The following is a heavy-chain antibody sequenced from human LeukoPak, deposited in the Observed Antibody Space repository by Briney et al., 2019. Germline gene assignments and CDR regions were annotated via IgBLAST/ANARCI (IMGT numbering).Heavy chain of an antibody. J-gene: IGHJ4*02. V-gene: IGHV3-23*01. D-gene: IGHD3-22*01. CDR2: ISGRGGST. CDR1: GFTFSSYA. Sequence: GGSLRLSCAASGFTFSSYAMSWVRQAPGKGLEWVSAISGRGGSTYYADSVKGRFTISRDNSKNTLYLQMNSLRAEDTAVYYCAKAQNYYDSSGYSSPLDYWGQGTLVTVSS. CDR3: AKAQNYYDSSGYSSPLDY.